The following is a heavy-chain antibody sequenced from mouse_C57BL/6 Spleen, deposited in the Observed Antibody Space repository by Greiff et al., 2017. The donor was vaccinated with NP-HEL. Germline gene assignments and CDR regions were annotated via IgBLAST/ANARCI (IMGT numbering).Heavy chain of an antibody. CDR3: ARQDYSNSLNAMDY. J-gene: IGHJ4*01. CDR2: ISNLAYSI. D-gene: IGHD2-5*01. Sequence: EVQLVESGGGLVQPGGSLKLSCAASGFTFSDYGMAWVRQAPRKGPEWVAFISNLAYSIYYAGTVTGRFTISRENAKNTLYLEMRSRRSEDTAMYYCARQDYSNSLNAMDYWGQGTSVTVSS. V-gene: IGHV5-15*01. CDR1: GFTFSDYG.